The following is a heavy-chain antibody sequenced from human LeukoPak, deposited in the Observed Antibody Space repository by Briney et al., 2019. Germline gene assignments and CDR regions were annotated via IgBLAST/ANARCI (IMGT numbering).Heavy chain of an antibody. J-gene: IGHJ6*02. CDR3: ARDNSPFYYYGMDV. CDR1: GGSISDYY. D-gene: IGHD2/OR15-2a*01. V-gene: IGHV4-30-4*01. Sequence: SETLSLTCTVSGGSISDYYWSWIRQPPGKGLEWIGYIYYSGNTYYNPSLKSRVTISVDTSKNQFSLKLSSVTAADTAVYYCARDNSPFYYYGMDVWGQGTTVTVSS. CDR2: IYYSGNT.